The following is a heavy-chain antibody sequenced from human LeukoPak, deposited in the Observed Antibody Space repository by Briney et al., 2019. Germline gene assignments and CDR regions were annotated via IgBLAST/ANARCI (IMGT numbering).Heavy chain of an antibody. J-gene: IGHJ1*01. CDR3: ARVGDYGGNSFHH. Sequence: GGSLILSCAASGFTLSSYWMHWVRQVPGKGLVWVSRINSDGSSTTYADSVKGRFTISRDNAKNTLYLQMNSLRAEDTAVYYCARVGDYGGNSFHHWGQGTLVTVSS. D-gene: IGHD4-23*01. V-gene: IGHV3-74*01. CDR1: GFTLSSYW. CDR2: INSDGSST.